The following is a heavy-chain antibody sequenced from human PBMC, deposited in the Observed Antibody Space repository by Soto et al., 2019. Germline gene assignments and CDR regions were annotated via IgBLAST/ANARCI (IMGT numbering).Heavy chain of an antibody. CDR3: ASSSSRPNWYFDL. V-gene: IGHV3-21*01. Sequence: EVQLVESGGGLVKPGGSLRLYCAASGFTFSSYSMNWVRQAPGKGLEWVSSISSSSSYIYYADSVKGRFTISRDNAKNSLYLQMNSLRAEDTAVYYCASSSSRPNWYFDLWGRGTLVTVSS. J-gene: IGHJ2*01. CDR2: ISSSSSYI. CDR1: GFTFSSYS. D-gene: IGHD6-6*01.